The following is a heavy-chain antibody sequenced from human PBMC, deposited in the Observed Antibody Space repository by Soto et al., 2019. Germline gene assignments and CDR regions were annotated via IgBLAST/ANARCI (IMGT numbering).Heavy chain of an antibody. J-gene: IGHJ5*02. Sequence: SETLSLTCTVSGGSISSYYWSWIRQPPGKGLEWIGYIYYSGSTNYNPSLKSRVTISVDTSKNQFSLKLSSVTAADTAVYYCARFGSGYRRYWFDPWGQGTPVTVS. D-gene: IGHD3-22*01. V-gene: IGHV4-59*01. CDR3: ARFGSGYRRYWFDP. CDR2: IYYSGST. CDR1: GGSISSYY.